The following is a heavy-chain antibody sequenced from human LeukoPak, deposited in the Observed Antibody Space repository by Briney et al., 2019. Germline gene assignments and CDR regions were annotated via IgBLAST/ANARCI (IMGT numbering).Heavy chain of an antibody. Sequence: AASVRVSSMASGYTFTDYYMHWVRQAPGQRLDWMGWINTNSGGTNYAQKFQGRVTMTRDTSISTAYMELSRLRSDDTAVYYCARVFYGGNSWFDPWGQGTLVTVSS. CDR3: ARVFYGGNSWFDP. J-gene: IGHJ5*02. CDR1: GYTFTDYY. D-gene: IGHD4-23*01. CDR2: INTNSGGT. V-gene: IGHV1-2*02.